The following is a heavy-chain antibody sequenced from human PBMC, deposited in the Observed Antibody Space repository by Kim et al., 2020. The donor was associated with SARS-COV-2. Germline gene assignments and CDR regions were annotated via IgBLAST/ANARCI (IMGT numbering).Heavy chain of an antibody. V-gene: IGHV3-48*02. J-gene: IGHJ6*02. D-gene: IGHD2-21*02. CDR3: ARGLNSALGMDV. Sequence: SYADSVKGRFTISRDNAKNSLYLQMNSLRDEDTAVYYCARGLNSALGMDVWGQGTTVTVSS.